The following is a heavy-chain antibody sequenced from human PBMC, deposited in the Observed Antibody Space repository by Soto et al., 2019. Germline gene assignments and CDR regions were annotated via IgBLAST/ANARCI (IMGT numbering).Heavy chain of an antibody. CDR3: AKNWDTTSSSSSH. Sequence: EVQLLESGGGLVQPGGSLRLSCAASGFTFSTYAMSWVRQAPGKGLEWVSAISGTGGSTYYADSVKGRFTISGDNSKITLYLQMNSLRAEDTAVYYCAKNWDTTSSSSSHWGQGTLVTVSS. V-gene: IGHV3-23*01. CDR1: GFTFSTYA. CDR2: ISGTGGST. D-gene: IGHD6-6*01. J-gene: IGHJ4*02.